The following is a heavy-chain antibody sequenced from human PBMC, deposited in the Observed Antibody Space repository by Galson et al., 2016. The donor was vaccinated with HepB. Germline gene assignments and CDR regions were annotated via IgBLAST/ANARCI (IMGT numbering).Heavy chain of an antibody. CDR2: IHSGGNT. CDR1: GFIVSSYY. Sequence: SLRLSCAGSGFIVSSYYITWVRQAPGKGLEWVSIIHSGGNTYYTDSVKGSFTISSDNYKNTVSLQMNSLRAEDTAVYYCARDRQYSSSWPRRSYYYAMDVWGEGTTVTVSP. J-gene: IGHJ6*04. D-gene: IGHD6-13*01. CDR3: ARDRQYSSSWPRRSYYYAMDV. V-gene: IGHV3-66*01.